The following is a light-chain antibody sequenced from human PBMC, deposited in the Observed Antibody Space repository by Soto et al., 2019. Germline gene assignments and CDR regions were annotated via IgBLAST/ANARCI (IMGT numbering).Light chain of an antibody. Sequence: DLQMTQSPSSLSASVGDRVTITCRASQSISSYLNWYQQKPGKAPKLLIYAASSLQSGVPSRFSGSGSRTDFTLTISSLQPEDFATYYCQQSYSTPAFGQGTKLEIK. J-gene: IGKJ2*01. CDR2: AAS. CDR3: QQSYSTPA. V-gene: IGKV1-39*01. CDR1: QSISSY.